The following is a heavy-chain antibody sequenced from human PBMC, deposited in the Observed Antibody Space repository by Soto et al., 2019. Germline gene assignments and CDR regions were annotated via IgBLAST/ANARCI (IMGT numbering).Heavy chain of an antibody. V-gene: IGHV3-30*03. J-gene: IGHJ3*01. Sequence: GGCLRRPCSACGFSLWSYRLQRGPPGPGKGREWGAAISYDGRNKYSADSVEGRFTTSRDNSKNPVYVQMNSLRPEDTAVYYCVRDPVVTGFPFGASDFWGQGTMVTVSS. CDR1: GFSLWSYR. CDR2: ISYDGRNK. D-gene: IGHD2-21*02. CDR3: VRDPVVTGFPFGASDF.